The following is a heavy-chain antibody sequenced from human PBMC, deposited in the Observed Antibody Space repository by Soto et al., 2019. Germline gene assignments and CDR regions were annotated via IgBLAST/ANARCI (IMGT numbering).Heavy chain of an antibody. D-gene: IGHD3-22*01. J-gene: IGHJ4*02. CDR2: ISYDGSNK. V-gene: IGHV3-30*18. CDR3: AKDLAMIVVVTPDY. Sequence: GGSLRLSCAASGFTFSSYGMHWVRQAPGKGLEWVAVISYDGSNKYYADSVKGRFTISRDNSKNTLYLQMNSLRAEDTAVYYCAKDLAMIVVVTPDYWGQGTLVTVSS. CDR1: GFTFSSYG.